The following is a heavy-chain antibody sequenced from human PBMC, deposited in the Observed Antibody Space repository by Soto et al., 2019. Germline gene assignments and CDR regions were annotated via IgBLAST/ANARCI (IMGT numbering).Heavy chain of an antibody. V-gene: IGHV4-34*01. CDR2: INHSGST. Sequence: SETLSLTCAVYGGSFSGYYWSWIRQPPGKGLEWIGEINHSGSTNYNPSLKSRVTISVDTSKNQFSLKPSSVTAADTAVYYCARGLRIQLWLPYYYYGMDVWGQGTTVTVSS. D-gene: IGHD5-18*01. J-gene: IGHJ6*02. CDR3: ARGLRIQLWLPYYYYGMDV. CDR1: GGSFSGYY.